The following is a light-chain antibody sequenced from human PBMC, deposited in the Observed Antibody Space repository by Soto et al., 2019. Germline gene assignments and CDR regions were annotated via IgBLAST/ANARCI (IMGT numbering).Light chain of an antibody. CDR1: QSLLHSNGYNY. CDR3: MQALQTPLT. J-gene: IGKJ3*01. Sequence: IVMPQSPLSLSVTPREPASISCRSSQSLLHSNGYNYLDWYLQKPGQSPQLLIYLGSNRASGVPDRFSGSGSGTDFTLKISRVEAEDVGVYYCMQALQTPLTFGPGTKLDVK. CDR2: LGS. V-gene: IGKV2-28*01.